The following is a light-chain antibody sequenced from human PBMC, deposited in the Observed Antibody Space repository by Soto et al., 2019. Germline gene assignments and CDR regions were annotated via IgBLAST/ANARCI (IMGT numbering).Light chain of an antibody. CDR2: DVS. J-gene: IGLJ2*01. CDR3: SSYTTSSTL. CDR1: SSDVGDYNH. Sequence: QSALTQPASVSGSPGQWITSSCTGTSSDVGDYNHVSWYQQHPGKAPKLMIYDVSHRPSGVSNRFSGSKSGNTASLTISGLQAEDEADYYCSSYTTSSTLFGGGTQLTVL. V-gene: IGLV2-14*01.